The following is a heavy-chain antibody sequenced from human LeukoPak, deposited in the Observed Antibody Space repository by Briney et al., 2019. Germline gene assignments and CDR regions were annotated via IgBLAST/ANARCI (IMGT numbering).Heavy chain of an antibody. J-gene: IGHJ5*02. CDR1: GGSISSYY. D-gene: IGHD6-6*01. Sequence: SETLSLTCTVSGGSISSYYWSWVRQPPGKGLEWVGYIYTSGSTNYNPSLKSRVTISVDTSKNQFSLNLTSVNAADTAVYYCARVMAARREDLNWFDPWGQGTLVTVSS. V-gene: IGHV4-4*09. CDR3: ARVMAARREDLNWFDP. CDR2: IYTSGST.